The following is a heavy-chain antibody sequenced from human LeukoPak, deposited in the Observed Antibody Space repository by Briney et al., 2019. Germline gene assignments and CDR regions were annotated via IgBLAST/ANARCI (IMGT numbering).Heavy chain of an antibody. D-gene: IGHD6-13*01. Sequence: TSSETLSLTCSVSGGSVTTYYWTWIRQPPGKGLEWIGYIYYSGSTNYNPSLKSRVTISVDTSKNQFSLKLSSVTAADTAVYYCARSGDSSGWYASSQFDYWGQGTLVTVSS. CDR2: IYYSGST. CDR3: ARSGDSSGWYASSQFDY. J-gene: IGHJ4*02. CDR1: GGSVTTYY. V-gene: IGHV4-59*08.